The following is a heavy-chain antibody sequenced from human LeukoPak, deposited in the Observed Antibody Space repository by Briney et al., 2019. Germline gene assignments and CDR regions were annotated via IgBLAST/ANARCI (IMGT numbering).Heavy chain of an antibody. CDR3: ARFPYYYGSGKQGFDP. V-gene: IGHV4-34*01. D-gene: IGHD3-10*01. Sequence: SETLSLTCAVYGGSFSGYYWSWIRQPPGKGLEWIGEINHSGSTNYNPSLKSRVTISVDTSKNQFSLKLSSVTAADTAVYYCARFPYYYGSGKQGFDPWGQGTLVTVSS. J-gene: IGHJ5*02. CDR1: GGSFSGYY. CDR2: INHSGST.